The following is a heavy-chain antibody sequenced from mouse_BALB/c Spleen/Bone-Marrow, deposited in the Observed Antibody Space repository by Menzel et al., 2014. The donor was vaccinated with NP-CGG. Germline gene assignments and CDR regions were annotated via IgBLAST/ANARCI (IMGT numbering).Heavy chain of an antibody. J-gene: IGHJ4*01. CDR1: GFNIKDTY. CDR2: IDPANGNT. D-gene: IGHD1-2*01. CDR3: AEITTAAYYVMDY. Sequence: EVQGVESGAELVKPGASVKLSCTASGFNIKDTYIHWVKQRPEQGLEWIGRIDPANGNTKYDPKFQGKATITADTSSNTAYLQPSSLTSDDTAVYYCAEITTAAYYVMDYWGQGTSVTVSS. V-gene: IGHV14-3*02.